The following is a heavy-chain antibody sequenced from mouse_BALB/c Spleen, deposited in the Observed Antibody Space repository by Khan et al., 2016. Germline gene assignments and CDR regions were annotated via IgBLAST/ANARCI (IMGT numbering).Heavy chain of an antibody. Sequence: QVQLKQSGTELPRPGASVKLSCKASGYTFTDYYLHWVKQRTGQGLEWIGEIFPGSGITYYNEKVKGKNSLTADTSSSTAYMQLSTLTSEESAVYFCASAYYGYFAMDYWGHGASVTVSS. CDR2: IFPGSGIT. CDR3: ASAYYGYFAMDY. D-gene: IGHD1-2*01. J-gene: IGHJ4*01. V-gene: IGHV1-77*01. CDR1: GYTFTDYY.